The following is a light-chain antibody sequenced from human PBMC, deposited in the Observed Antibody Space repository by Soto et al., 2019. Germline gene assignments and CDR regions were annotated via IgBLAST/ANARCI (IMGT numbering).Light chain of an antibody. CDR1: SSDVGGYNY. J-gene: IGLJ7*01. CDR3: SSYTSSSTFAV. Sequence: QSALPQPASVSGSPGQSITISCTGTSSDVGGYNYVSWYQQHPGKAPKLMIYDVSNRPSGVSNRFSGSKSGNTASLTISGLQADDEADYYCSSYTSSSTFAVFGGGTQLTVL. CDR2: DVS. V-gene: IGLV2-14*01.